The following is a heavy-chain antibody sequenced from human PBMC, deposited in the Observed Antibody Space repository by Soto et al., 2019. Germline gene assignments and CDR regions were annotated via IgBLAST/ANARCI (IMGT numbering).Heavy chain of an antibody. CDR2: IKQDGSEK. CDR1: GFTFSSYW. D-gene: IGHD3-3*01. V-gene: IGHV3-7*01. J-gene: IGHJ4*02. Sequence: GGSLRLSCAASGFTFSSYWMSWVRQAPGKGLEWVANIKQDGSEKYYVDSVEGRFTISRDNAKNSLYLQMNSLRAEDTAVYYCARELRFWSGYHPGEFDYWGQGTLVTVSS. CDR3: ARELRFWSGYHPGEFDY.